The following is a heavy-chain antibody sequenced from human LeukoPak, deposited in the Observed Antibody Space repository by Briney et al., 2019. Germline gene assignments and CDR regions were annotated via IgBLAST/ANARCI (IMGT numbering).Heavy chain of an antibody. CDR1: GGSITRSNYY. V-gene: IGHV4-39*01. J-gene: IGHJ4*02. D-gene: IGHD2-21*01. Sequence: SETLSLAGTFSGGSITRSNYYWGWIRQPPGKTLEWIGSMYNTGGSYYNPSLKSRVTISVDTSKNQFSLKVNSVTAADTAVYYCGIAPDYWGQGTLVTVSS. CDR2: MYNTGGS. CDR3: GIAPDY.